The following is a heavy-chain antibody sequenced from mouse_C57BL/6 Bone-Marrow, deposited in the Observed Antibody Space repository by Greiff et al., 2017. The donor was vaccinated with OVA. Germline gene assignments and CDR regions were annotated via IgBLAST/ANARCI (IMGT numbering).Heavy chain of an antibody. Sequence: VQLQQPGPELVKPGASVKLSCKASGYTFTSYDINWVKQRPGPGLEWIGWIYPRAGSTKYNEKFKGQATLTVDTSSSTAYMELHSLTSEDSAVYFCARGGYYGSSPDYWGQGTTLTVSS. V-gene: IGHV1-85*01. CDR1: GYTFTSYD. D-gene: IGHD1-1*01. J-gene: IGHJ2*01. CDR2: IYPRAGST. CDR3: ARGGYYGSSPDY.